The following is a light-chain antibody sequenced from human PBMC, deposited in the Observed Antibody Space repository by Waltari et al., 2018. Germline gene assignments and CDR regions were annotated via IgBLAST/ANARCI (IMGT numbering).Light chain of an antibody. CDR3: MQTLQNQFT. CDR1: QSLLHSNGYNY. V-gene: IGKV2-28*01. J-gene: IGKJ3*01. Sequence: DIVMTQSPLSLPVTPGEPASISCRSSQSLLHSNGYNYLGWYVKKPGQSPQLLIYFGSNRASWVPDRFSGSGSGTDFTLTISRVEAEDIGVYYCMQTLQNQFTFGPGTKVDIK. CDR2: FGS.